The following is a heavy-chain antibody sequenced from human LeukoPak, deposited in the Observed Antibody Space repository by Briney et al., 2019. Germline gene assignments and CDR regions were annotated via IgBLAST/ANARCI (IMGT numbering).Heavy chain of an antibody. J-gene: IGHJ4*02. Sequence: SETLSLTCAVSGYSISSGYYWGWIRQPPGKELEWIGSIYHSGSTYYNPSLKSRVTISVDTSKNQSSLKLSSVTAADTAVYYCARGSFGIAAAGTQYFDYWGQGTLVTVSS. D-gene: IGHD6-13*01. CDR3: ARGSFGIAAAGTQYFDY. CDR1: GYSISSGYY. V-gene: IGHV4-38-2*01. CDR2: IYHSGST.